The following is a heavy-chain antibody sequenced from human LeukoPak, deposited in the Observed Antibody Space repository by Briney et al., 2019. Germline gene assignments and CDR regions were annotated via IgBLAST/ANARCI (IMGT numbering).Heavy chain of an antibody. CDR2: ISYDGSNK. D-gene: IGHD1-26*01. J-gene: IGHJ6*02. CDR1: GFTVSGNY. Sequence: GGSLRLSCAASGFTVSGNYMNWVRQAPGKGLEWVAVISYDGSNKYYADSVKGRFTISRDNSKNTLYLQMNSLRAKDTAVYYCAKTAWELLSYYYYGMDVWGQGTTVTVSS. CDR3: AKTAWELLSYYYYGMDV. V-gene: IGHV3-30*18.